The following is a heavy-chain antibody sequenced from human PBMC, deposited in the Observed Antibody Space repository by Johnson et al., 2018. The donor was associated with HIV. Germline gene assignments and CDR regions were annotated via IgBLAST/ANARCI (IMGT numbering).Heavy chain of an antibody. D-gene: IGHD3-10*01. V-gene: IGHV3-30-3*01. CDR1: GFTFSRYA. J-gene: IGHJ3*02. Sequence: QMQLVESGGGVVQPGRSLRLSCAASGFTFSRYAMHWVRQVPGKGLEWVAVISYDGSNKDYADSVKGRFTISRDNSKNTLYLQMNSLRAEDTAVYYCARGGVGEWAAFDIWGQGTMVTVSS. CDR3: ARGGVGEWAAFDI. CDR2: ISYDGSNK.